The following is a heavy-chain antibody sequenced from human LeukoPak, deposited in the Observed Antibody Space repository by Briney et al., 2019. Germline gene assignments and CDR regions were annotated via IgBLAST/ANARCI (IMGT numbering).Heavy chain of an antibody. Sequence: GASVKVSCKASGYTFTSYDINWVRQATGQGLEWMGWMNPNSGNTGYAQKFQGRVTMTEDTSTDTAYMELSSLRSEDTAVYYCATLTYYYDSSGLPPPDYWGQGTLVTVSS. D-gene: IGHD3-22*01. CDR1: GYTFTSYD. CDR3: ATLTYYYDSSGLPPPDY. J-gene: IGHJ4*02. V-gene: IGHV1-8*02. CDR2: MNPNSGNT.